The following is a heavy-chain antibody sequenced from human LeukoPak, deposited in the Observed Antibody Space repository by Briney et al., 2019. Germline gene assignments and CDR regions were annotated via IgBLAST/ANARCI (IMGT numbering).Heavy chain of an antibody. Sequence: ASVKVSCKVSGYTLTELSMRWVRQAPGKGLEWMGGFDPEDGETIYAQKFQGRVTMTEDTSTDTAYMELSSLRSEDTAVYYCATDLACSSTSCYLTNYWGQGTLVTVSS. CDR2: FDPEDGET. CDR3: ATDLACSSTSCYLTNY. D-gene: IGHD2-2*01. J-gene: IGHJ4*02. V-gene: IGHV1-24*01. CDR1: GYTLTELS.